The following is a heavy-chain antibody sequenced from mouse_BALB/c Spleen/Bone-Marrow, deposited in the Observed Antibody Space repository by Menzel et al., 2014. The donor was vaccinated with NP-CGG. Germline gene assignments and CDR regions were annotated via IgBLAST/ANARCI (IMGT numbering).Heavy chain of an antibody. CDR3: ARSRGYFDV. J-gene: IGHJ1*01. V-gene: IGHV1-14*01. Sequence: VHVKQSGPELVKPGASVKMSCKASGYTFTSYVMYWVKQKPGQGLEWIGYINPYNDGTKYNEKFKGKATLTSDKSSSTAYMELSSLTSEDSAVYYCARSRGYFDVWGAGTTVTVSS. CDR1: GYTFTSYV. CDR2: INPYNDGT.